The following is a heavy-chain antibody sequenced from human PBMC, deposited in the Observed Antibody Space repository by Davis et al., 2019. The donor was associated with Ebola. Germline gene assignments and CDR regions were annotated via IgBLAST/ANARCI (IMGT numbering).Heavy chain of an antibody. CDR1: GFTFSSYA. J-gene: IGHJ4*02. CDR3: AKDPLGHTGENDY. Sequence: GGSLRLSCAASGFTFSSYAMSWVRQAPGKGLEWVSAISGSGGSTYYADSVKGRFTISRDNSKNTLYLQMSSLRTDDTAVYYCAKDPLGHTGENDYWGQGTLVAVSS. D-gene: IGHD2-8*02. V-gene: IGHV3-23*01. CDR2: ISGSGGST.